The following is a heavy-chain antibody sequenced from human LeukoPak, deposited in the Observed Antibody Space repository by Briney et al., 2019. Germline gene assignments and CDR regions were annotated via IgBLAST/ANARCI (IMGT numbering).Heavy chain of an antibody. D-gene: IGHD3-22*01. V-gene: IGHV4-61*02. Sequence: SETLSLTCTVSGGSISSGSYYWSWIRQPAGKGLEWIGRVYSSGSTNYNPSLKSRVTISVDTSKNQFSLKLSSVTAADTAVYYCASPYDSSGYYFDAFDIWGQGTMVTVSS. CDR2: VYSSGST. J-gene: IGHJ3*02. CDR1: GGSISSGSYY. CDR3: ASPYDSSGYYFDAFDI.